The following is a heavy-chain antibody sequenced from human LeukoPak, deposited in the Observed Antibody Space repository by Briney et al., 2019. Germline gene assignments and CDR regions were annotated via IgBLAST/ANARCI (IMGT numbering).Heavy chain of an antibody. CDR3: AKDQCSTSSWLACRFFDY. J-gene: IGHJ4*02. CDR2: ISYDGSDK. CDR1: NFTFGGYG. Sequence: GGSLRLSCAASNFTFGGYGMNGVPHVPGRGREGVAYISYDGSDKYYTDSVKGRFTISRDNAKNTLYSQMNSLRVEDTAMYYCAKDQCSTSSWLACRFFDYWGQGSLVTVSS. V-gene: IGHV3-30*02. D-gene: IGHD2-2*01.